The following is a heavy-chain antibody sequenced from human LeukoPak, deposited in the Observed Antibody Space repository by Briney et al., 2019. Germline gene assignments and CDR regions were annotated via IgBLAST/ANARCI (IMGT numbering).Heavy chain of an antibody. CDR3: ARALYYSDSSVYRPLDY. CDR1: GFTFSSYE. CDR2: ISSSGSTI. J-gene: IGHJ4*02. V-gene: IGHV3-48*03. Sequence: GGSLRLSCAASGFTFSSYEMNWVRQAPGKGLEWVSYISSSGSTIYYADSVKGRFTISRDNAKNSLYLQMNSLRAEETAVYYCARALYYSDSSVYRPLDYWGQGTLVTVSS. D-gene: IGHD3-22*01.